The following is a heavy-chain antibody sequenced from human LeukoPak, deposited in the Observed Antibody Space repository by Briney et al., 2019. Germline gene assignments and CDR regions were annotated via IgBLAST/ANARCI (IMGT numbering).Heavy chain of an antibody. V-gene: IGHV3-30-3*01. CDR2: ISYDGSNK. CDR3: ARSRPAAITSRPRGAFDY. J-gene: IGHJ4*02. D-gene: IGHD2-2*02. Sequence: GGSLRPSCAASGFTFSGYPIHWVRQAPGKGLEWVAVISYDGSNKYYADSVKGRFTISRDNSKNTLYLQMNSLRAEDTAVYYCARSRPAAITSRPRGAFDYWGQGTLVTVSS. CDR1: GFTFSGYP.